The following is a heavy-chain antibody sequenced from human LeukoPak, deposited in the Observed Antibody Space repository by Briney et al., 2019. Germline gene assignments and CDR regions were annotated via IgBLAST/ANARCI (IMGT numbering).Heavy chain of an antibody. CDR1: GFSFSKYA. J-gene: IGHJ4*02. CDR3: ARMKVIKGASLDY. Sequence: GGSLRLSCAASGFSFSKYAMHWVRQAPGKGLEWVAVISFDETKKYYADSVKGRFTISRDNSNNTLFLQMNSLKTEDTAVYFCARMKVIKGASLDYWGQGSLVTVSS. CDR2: ISFDETKK. V-gene: IGHV3-30-3*01. D-gene: IGHD2/OR15-2a*01.